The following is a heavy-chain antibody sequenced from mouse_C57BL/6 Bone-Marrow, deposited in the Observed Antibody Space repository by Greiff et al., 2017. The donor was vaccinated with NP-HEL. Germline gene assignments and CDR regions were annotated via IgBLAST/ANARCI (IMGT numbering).Heavy chain of an antibody. V-gene: IGHV5-9*01. J-gene: IGHJ1*03. CDR1: GFTFSSYT. D-gene: IGHD1-1*01. Sequence: EVNVVDSGGGLVKPGGSLKLSCAASGFTFSSYTMSWVRQTPEKRLEWVATISGGGGNTYYPDSVKGRFTISRDNAKNTLYLQMSSLRSEDTALYYCARTTVVAHWYFDVWGTGTTVTVSS. CDR3: ARTTVVAHWYFDV. CDR2: ISGGGGNT.